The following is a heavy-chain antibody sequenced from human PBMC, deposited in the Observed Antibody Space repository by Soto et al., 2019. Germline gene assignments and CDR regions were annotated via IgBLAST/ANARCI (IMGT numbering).Heavy chain of an antibody. V-gene: IGHV3-30-3*01. Sequence: QVQLVESGGGVVQPGRCLRLSCAASGFTFSSYAMHWVRQAPGKGLEWVAVISYDGSNKYYADSVKGRFTISRDNSKNTLYLQMNSLRAEDTAVFYCARDERTYGDYPMWGQGTLVTVSS. CDR1: GFTFSSYA. D-gene: IGHD4-17*01. J-gene: IGHJ4*02. CDR3: ARDERTYGDYPM. CDR2: ISYDGSNK.